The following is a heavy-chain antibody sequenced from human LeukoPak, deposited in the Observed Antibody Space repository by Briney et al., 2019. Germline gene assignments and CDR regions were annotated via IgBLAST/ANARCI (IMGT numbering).Heavy chain of an antibody. CDR3: TTDPFRSNWFDP. D-gene: IGHD2/OR15-2a*01. CDR2: IKSKTDGGTT. CDR1: GFTFSSYW. V-gene: IGHV3-15*01. Sequence: KTGGSLRLSCAASGFTFSSYWMSWVRQAPGKGLEWVGRIKSKTDGGTTDYAAPVKGRFTISRDDSKNTLYLQMNSLKTEDTAVYYCTTDPFRSNWFDPWGQGTLVTVSS. J-gene: IGHJ5*02.